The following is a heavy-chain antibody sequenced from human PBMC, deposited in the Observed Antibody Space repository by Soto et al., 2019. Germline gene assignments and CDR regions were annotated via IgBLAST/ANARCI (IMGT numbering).Heavy chain of an antibody. V-gene: IGHV4-34*01. Sequence: SETLSLTCAVYGGSFSGCYWSWIRQPPGKGLEWIGEINHSGSTNYNPSLKSRVTISVDTSKNQFSLKLSSVTAADTAVYYCARGGGYRAHWGKGTLVTVSS. D-gene: IGHD4-4*01. CDR3: ARGGGYRAH. CDR1: GGSFSGCY. CDR2: INHSGST. J-gene: IGHJ4*02.